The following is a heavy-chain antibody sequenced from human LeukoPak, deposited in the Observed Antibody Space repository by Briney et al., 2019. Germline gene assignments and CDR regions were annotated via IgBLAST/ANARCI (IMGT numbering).Heavy chain of an antibody. CDR1: GGAISSSSYY. J-gene: IGHJ4*02. CDR2: VNHSGST. Sequence: SETLSLTCTVSGGAISSSSYYWSWIRQPPGKGLEWIGEVNHSGSTNYNPSLKSRVTISVDTSKNQFSLKLSSVTAADTAVYYCERAVWDYGDYVSVYWGQGTLVTVSS. V-gene: IGHV4-39*07. CDR3: ERAVWDYGDYVSVY. D-gene: IGHD4-17*01.